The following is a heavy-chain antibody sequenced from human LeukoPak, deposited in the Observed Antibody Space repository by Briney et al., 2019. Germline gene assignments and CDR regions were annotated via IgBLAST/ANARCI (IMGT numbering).Heavy chain of an antibody. D-gene: IGHD6-13*01. CDR1: GGSISSSSYY. CDR2: IYYSGST. V-gene: IGHV4-39*07. J-gene: IGHJ6*03. Sequence: SETLSLTCTVSGGSISSSSYYWGWMRQPPGKGLEWIGSIYYSGSTYYNPSLKSRVTISVDTSKNQFSLKLSSVTAADTAVYYCARGRRSSFGPYMDVWGKGTTVTVSS. CDR3: ARGRRSSFGPYMDV.